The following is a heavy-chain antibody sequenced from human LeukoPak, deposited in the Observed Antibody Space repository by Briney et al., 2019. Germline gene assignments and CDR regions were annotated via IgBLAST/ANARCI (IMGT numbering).Heavy chain of an antibody. Sequence: PGGSLRLSCAASGFTFSSYDMTWVRQAPGRGLEWVSSIRPSGDNTYYGDSVKGRFTISRDNSKNMLFLQMNSLRPEDTAMYYCARDKRALLHYMDIWGEGTTVTISS. CDR2: IRPSGDNT. D-gene: IGHD2-15*01. V-gene: IGHV3-23*01. J-gene: IGHJ6*03. CDR1: GFTFSSYD. CDR3: ARDKRALLHYMDI.